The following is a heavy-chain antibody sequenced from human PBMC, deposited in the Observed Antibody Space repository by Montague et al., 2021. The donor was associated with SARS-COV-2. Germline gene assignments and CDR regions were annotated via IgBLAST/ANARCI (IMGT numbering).Heavy chain of an antibody. V-gene: IGHV4-39*02. D-gene: IGHD3-22*01. CDR3: ARLKRYFDSSGSPSAFDF. J-gene: IGHJ3*01. Sequence: SETLSLTCTVSGGSITNNIDYWAWIRQPPGKGLEWIGGIYYTGNTYYNPSLKSRVTISVVTSKNHFTLKLSSVTAAETAVYYCARLKRYFDSSGSPSAFDFWGQGTKGTVSS. CDR1: GGSITNNIDY. CDR2: IYYTGNT.